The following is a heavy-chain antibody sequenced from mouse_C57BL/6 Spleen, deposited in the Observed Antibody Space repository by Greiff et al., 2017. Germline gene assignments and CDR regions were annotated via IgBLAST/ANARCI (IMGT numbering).Heavy chain of an antibody. V-gene: IGHV1-64*01. CDR3: EAVSGTEGFDY. CDR1: GYTFTSYW. Sequence: QVQLQQPGAELVKPGASVKLSCKASGYTFTSYWMHWVKQRPGQGLEWIGMIHPNSGSTNYNEKFKSKATLTVDKSSSTAYMQLSSLTSEDSAVYYCEAVSGTEGFDYWGQGTTLTVSS. J-gene: IGHJ2*01. D-gene: IGHD4-1*01. CDR2: IHPNSGST.